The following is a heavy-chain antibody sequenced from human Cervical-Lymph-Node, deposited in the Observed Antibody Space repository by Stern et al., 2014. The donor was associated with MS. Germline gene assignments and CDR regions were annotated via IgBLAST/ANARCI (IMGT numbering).Heavy chain of an antibody. Sequence: QVTLRESGPVLVKPTETLTLTCTVSGFSLSYDGTGVSWIRQPPGSALEWLAHIFSSDEKSYNTSLKSRLTISKDTSKSQVVLTLTNTDPVDTATYYCARSYRYNYGLDVWGQGTTVTVSS. V-gene: IGHV2-26*01. CDR3: ARSYRYNYGLDV. J-gene: IGHJ6*02. CDR2: IFSSDEK. CDR1: GFSLSYDGTG. D-gene: IGHD1-14*01.